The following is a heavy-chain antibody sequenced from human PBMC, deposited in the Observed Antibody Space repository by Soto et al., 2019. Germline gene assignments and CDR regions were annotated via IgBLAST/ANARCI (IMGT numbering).Heavy chain of an antibody. CDR3: AKAPYYDYVWGSYRQDWYFDL. Sequence: EVQLVESGGGLVQPGWSLRLSCAASGFTFDDYAMHWVRQAPGKGLEWVSGISWNSGSIGYADSVKGRFTISRDNAKNSLYLQMNSLRAEDTALYYCAKAPYYDYVWGSYRQDWYFDLWGRGTLVTVSS. D-gene: IGHD3-16*02. CDR2: ISWNSGSI. J-gene: IGHJ2*01. V-gene: IGHV3-9*01. CDR1: GFTFDDYA.